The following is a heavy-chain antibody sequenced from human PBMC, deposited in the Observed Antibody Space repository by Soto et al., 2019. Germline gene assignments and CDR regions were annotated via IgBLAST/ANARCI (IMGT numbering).Heavy chain of an antibody. Sequence: GGPLSLSCAASGFTFRNYWMNWVRQVPGKVLVLVSRVNTDGNSTTYAYSVKGRFTISRDNANNTLYLQMNSIRAEDTAVYYCVVNAGYRSGCYSGYFYYWGQGTLVTDYS. V-gene: IGHV3-74*03. J-gene: IGHJ4*02. CDR3: VVNAGYRSGCYSGYFYY. CDR2: VNTDGNST. CDR1: GFTFRNYW. D-gene: IGHD6-19*01.